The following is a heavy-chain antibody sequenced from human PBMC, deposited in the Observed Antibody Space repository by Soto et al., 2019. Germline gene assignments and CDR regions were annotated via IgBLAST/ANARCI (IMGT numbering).Heavy chain of an antibody. CDR3: PRDQLIAVAGNSFAY. J-gene: IGHJ4*02. Sequence: ASVKVSCKASGDTFTGYYMHWVRQAPGQGLEWMGWINPNSGGTNYAQKFQGWVTMTRDTSISTAYMELSRLRSDDTAVYYCPRDQLIAVAGNSFAYWGQGTLVTVSS. CDR2: INPNSGGT. V-gene: IGHV1-2*04. CDR1: GDTFTGYY. D-gene: IGHD6-19*01.